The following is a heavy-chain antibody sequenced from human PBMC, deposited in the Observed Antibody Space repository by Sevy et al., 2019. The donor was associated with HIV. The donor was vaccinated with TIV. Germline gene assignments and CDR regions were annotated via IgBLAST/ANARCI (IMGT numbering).Heavy chain of an antibody. V-gene: IGHV4-39*01. CDR1: SGSISSSSYY. Sequence: SETLSLTCTVSSGSISSSSYYWGWIRQPPGKGLEWIGIIYYSGSTYYNPSLKSRVTISVDTSKNQFSLKLSSVATADMAVYYCARLRGITIFGVVPYYYYGMDVWGQGTTVTVSS. CDR2: IYYSGST. J-gene: IGHJ6*02. D-gene: IGHD3-3*01. CDR3: ARLRGITIFGVVPYYYYGMDV.